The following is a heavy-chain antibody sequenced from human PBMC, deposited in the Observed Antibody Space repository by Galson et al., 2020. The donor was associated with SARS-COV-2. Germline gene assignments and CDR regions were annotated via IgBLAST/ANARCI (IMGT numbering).Heavy chain of an antibody. CDR1: GGSISSHY. CDR2: IYYSGST. J-gene: IGHJ6*02. Sequence: SETLSLTCTVSGGSISSHYWSWTRQPPGTGLEWIGYIYYSGSTNYNPSLKSRVTISVDTSKNQFSLKLSSVTAADTAVYYCAGSQGTLDLYGMDVWGQGTTVTVFS. CDR3: AGSQGTLDLYGMDV. D-gene: IGHD3-3*01. V-gene: IGHV4-59*11.